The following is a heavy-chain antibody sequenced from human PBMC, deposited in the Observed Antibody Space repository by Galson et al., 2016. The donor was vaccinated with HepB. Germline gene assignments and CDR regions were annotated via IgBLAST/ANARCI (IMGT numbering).Heavy chain of an antibody. Sequence: SLRLSCAASGFTFSSYAMSWVRQAPGKGLEWVSAISGSGGSTCYADSVKGRVTISRDNSKNTLYLQMHSLRGEDTAVYYCAKGRWDLDSWGKGTMVTVSS. CDR3: AKGRWDLDS. CDR1: GFTFSSYA. D-gene: IGHD3/OR15-3a*01. CDR2: ISGSGGST. V-gene: IGHV3-23*01. J-gene: IGHJ3*01.